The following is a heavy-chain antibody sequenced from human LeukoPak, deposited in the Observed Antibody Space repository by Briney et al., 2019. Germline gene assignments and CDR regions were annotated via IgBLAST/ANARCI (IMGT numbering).Heavy chain of an antibody. D-gene: IGHD3-10*01. V-gene: IGHV4-59*01. J-gene: IGHJ4*02. CDR3: ARASGLLWFGNFDY. Sequence: ASETLSLTCTVSGGSISGYYWSWIRQPPGKGLEWIGYIYYSGSTNYNPSLKSRVTISVDTSKNQFSLKLSSVTAADTAVYYCARASGLLWFGNFDYWGQGTLVTVSS. CDR1: GGSISGYY. CDR2: IYYSGST.